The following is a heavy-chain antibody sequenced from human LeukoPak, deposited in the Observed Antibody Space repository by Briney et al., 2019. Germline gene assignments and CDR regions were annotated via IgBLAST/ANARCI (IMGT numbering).Heavy chain of an antibody. Sequence: SETLSLTCAVYGGSFSGYYWSWIRQPPGKGLEWIGEINHSGSTNYNPSLKSRVTISVDTSKNQFSLKLSSVTAADTAVYYCARGNSGWYRRIYFDYWGQGTLVTVSS. CDR1: GGSFSGYY. CDR2: INHSGST. J-gene: IGHJ4*02. CDR3: ARGNSGWYRRIYFDY. V-gene: IGHV4-34*01. D-gene: IGHD6-19*01.